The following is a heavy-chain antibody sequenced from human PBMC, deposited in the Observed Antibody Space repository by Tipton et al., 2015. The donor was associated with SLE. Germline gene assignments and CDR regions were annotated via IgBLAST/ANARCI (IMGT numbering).Heavy chain of an antibody. CDR1: GSTFSTYA. V-gene: IGHV3-23*01. CDR3: ALMGYCTGGNCPLRLWYFDL. J-gene: IGHJ2*01. Sequence: SLRLSCVLSGSTFSTYAMSWIRQTPGGGLEWVSAMSGSGGNTLYADSVKGRFTISRDNSKNTLYLQMNSLSADDTAIYYCALMGYCTGGNCPLRLWYFDLWGRGTLVTVSS. D-gene: IGHD2-8*02. CDR2: MSGSGGNT.